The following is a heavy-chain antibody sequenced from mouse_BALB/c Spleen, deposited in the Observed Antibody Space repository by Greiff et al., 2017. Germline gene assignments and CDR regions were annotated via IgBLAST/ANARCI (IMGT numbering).Heavy chain of an antibody. CDR2: IWSDGST. CDR3: ARQPIYYDYDGYAMDY. CDR1: GFSLTSYG. D-gene: IGHD2-4*01. J-gene: IGHJ4*01. Sequence: QVQLQQSGPDLVAPSQSLSITCTVSGFSLTSYGVHWVRQPPGKGLEWLVVIWSDGSTTYNSALKSRLSISKDNSKSQVFLKMNSLQTDDTAMYYCARQPIYYDYDGYAMDYWGQGTSVTVSS. V-gene: IGHV2-6-2*01.